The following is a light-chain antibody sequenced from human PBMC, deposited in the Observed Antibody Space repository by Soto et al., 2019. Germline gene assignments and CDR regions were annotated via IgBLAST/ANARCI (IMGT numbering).Light chain of an antibody. V-gene: IGKV1-27*01. CDR1: QGIRNY. CDR2: AAS. Sequence: DMQMTQSPSSLSAAVGDRVTITCRASQGIRNYLAWYQQKPGKVPKLLIYAASTLQSGVPSRFSGGGSGTDLTLTISSLQPEDVATYYCQHYKSASFTFGPGTRVDFK. CDR3: QHYKSASFT. J-gene: IGKJ3*01.